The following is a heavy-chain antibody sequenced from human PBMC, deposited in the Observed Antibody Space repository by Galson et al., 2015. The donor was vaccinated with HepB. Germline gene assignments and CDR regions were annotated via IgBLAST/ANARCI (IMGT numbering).Heavy chain of an antibody. J-gene: IGHJ4*02. CDR2: FDPEDGET. CDR3: ATDRYSGSYLFDY. D-gene: IGHD1-26*01. Sequence: SVKVSCKVSGYTLTDLSMHWVRQAPGKGLEWMGGFDPEDGETIYAQKFQGRVTMTEDTSTDTAYMELSSLRSEDTAVYYCATDRYSGSYLFDYWGQGTLVTVSS. V-gene: IGHV1-24*01. CDR1: GYTLTDLS.